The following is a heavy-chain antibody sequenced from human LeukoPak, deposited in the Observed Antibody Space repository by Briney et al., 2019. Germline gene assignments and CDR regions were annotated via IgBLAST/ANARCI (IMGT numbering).Heavy chain of an antibody. CDR3: ARGDGCSGGSCYNTNDY. Sequence: SVKVSCKASGGTFSSYAISWVRQAPGQGLEWMGGIIPIFGTANYAQKFQGRVTITADESTSTAYMELSSLRSEDTAVYYCARGDGCSGGSCYNTNDYWGQGTLVTVSS. CDR1: GGTFSSYA. D-gene: IGHD2-15*01. V-gene: IGHV1-69*13. CDR2: IIPIFGTA. J-gene: IGHJ4*02.